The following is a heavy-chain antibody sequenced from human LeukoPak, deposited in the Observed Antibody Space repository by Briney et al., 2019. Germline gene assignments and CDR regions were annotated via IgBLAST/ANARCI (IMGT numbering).Heavy chain of an antibody. V-gene: IGHV1-24*01. D-gene: IGHD3-9*01. CDR3: ATSTTYDILTGYSFGKNAFNI. Sequence: GASVKVSCKVSGYILTELSIYWVRQAPGKGLEWMGGFDPEDGETVFAQKFQGRVTMTEDTSTDTAHMELSSLRPEDTAVYYCATSTTYDILTGYSFGKNAFNIWGQGTMVTVSS. J-gene: IGHJ3*02. CDR1: GYILTELS. CDR2: FDPEDGET.